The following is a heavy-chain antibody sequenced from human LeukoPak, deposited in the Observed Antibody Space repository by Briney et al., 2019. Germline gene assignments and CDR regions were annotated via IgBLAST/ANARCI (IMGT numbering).Heavy chain of an antibody. CDR1: GGSISSYY. Sequence: SETLSLTCTVSGGSISSYYWSWIRQPPGKGLEWIGYIYYSGSTNYNPSLKSRVTISVDTSKNQFSLKLSSVTAADTAMYYCARVRLGELSLYTNWFDPWGQGTLVTVSS. CDR2: IYYSGST. V-gene: IGHV4-59*01. J-gene: IGHJ5*02. CDR3: ARVRLGELSLYTNWFDP. D-gene: IGHD3-16*02.